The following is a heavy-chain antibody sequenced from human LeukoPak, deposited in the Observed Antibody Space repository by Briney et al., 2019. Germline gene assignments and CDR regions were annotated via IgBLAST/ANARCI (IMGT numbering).Heavy chain of an antibody. V-gene: IGHV5-51*01. CDR2: IYPGDSDT. CDR1: GYSFTSYW. J-gene: IGHJ4*01. Sequence: AESLPTFLKGSGYSFTSYWTCWVRQMPGKGLEWMGLIYPGDSDTRYSPSFQGQVTISADKSISTAYLQWDSLKASDTALYYCARPLIFISGFYYCGYWGHGTLVTVSS. D-gene: IGHD6-19*01. CDR3: ARPLIFISGFYYCGY.